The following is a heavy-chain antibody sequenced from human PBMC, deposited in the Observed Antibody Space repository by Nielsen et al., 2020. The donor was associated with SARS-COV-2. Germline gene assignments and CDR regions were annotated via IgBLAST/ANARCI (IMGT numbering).Heavy chain of an antibody. Sequence: GGSLRLSCAASGFTFDDYAIHWVRQGPGKGLEWVSLISGDGGTTYYADSVKGRFTISRDNSKNTLYLQMNSLRAEDTAVYYCARAGARTIFGVVIADYGMDVWGQGTTVTVSS. CDR2: ISGDGGTT. V-gene: IGHV3-43*02. D-gene: IGHD3-3*01. CDR1: GFTFDDYA. CDR3: ARAGARTIFGVVIADYGMDV. J-gene: IGHJ6*02.